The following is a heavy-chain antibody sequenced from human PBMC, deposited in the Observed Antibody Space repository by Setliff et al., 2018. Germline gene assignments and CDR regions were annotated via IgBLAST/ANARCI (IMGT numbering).Heavy chain of an antibody. CDR2: INPNKDVT. CDR3: ARDMGMGQRDYFDY. V-gene: IGHV1-2*02. Sequence: ASVKVSCKASGYTFTGYFIHWLRQAPGQGLEWLGWINPNKDVTKYAQKFQDRILMTKDTSLNTVYMELRSLRSDDTALYYCARDMGMGQRDYFDYWGRGTLVTVSS. CDR1: GYTFTGYF. J-gene: IGHJ4*02. D-gene: IGHD6-13*01.